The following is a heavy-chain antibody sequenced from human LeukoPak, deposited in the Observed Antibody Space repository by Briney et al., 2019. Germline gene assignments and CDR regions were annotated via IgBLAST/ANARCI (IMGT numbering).Heavy chain of an antibody. J-gene: IGHJ4*02. CDR2: ISAYNGNT. V-gene: IGHV1-18*04. CDR1: GYIFTTYW. Sequence: GESLKISCKGSGYIFTTYWISWVRQAPGQGLEWMGWISAYNGNTNYAQKLQGRVTMTTDTSTSTAYMELRSLRSDDTAVYYCARVGRGNYPPFPDYWGQGTLVTVSS. D-gene: IGHD1-7*01. CDR3: ARVGRGNYPPFPDY.